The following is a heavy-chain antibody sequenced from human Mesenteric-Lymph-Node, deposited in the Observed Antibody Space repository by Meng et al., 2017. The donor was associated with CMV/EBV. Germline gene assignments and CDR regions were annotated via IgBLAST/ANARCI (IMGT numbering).Heavy chain of an antibody. J-gene: IGHJ4*02. D-gene: IGHD2/OR15-2a*01. Sequence: VQDHESRPGRVNPSEPLSLTCIFSGVSVTSGAYHWSWIRQSPGKGLEWIGYIYGTGITIYNPSLKRRVTILLETSKNQFSLKLNSVTTADTAVYYCAKSRSSTPGIVDDWGQGTLVTVSS. CDR3: AKSRSSTPGIVDD. V-gene: IGHV4-61*08. CDR1: GVSVTSGAYH. CDR2: IYGTGIT.